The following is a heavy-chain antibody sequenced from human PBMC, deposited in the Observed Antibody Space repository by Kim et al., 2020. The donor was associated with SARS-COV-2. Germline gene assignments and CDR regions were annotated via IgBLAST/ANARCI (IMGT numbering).Heavy chain of an antibody. CDR3: ARETYDFWSGYNYYYYGMDV. J-gene: IGHJ6*02. CDR2: IYSGGST. Sequence: GGSLRLSCAASGFTVSSNYMSWVRQAPGKGLEWVSVIYSGGSTYYADSVKGRFTISRHNSKNTLYLQMNSLRAEDTAVYYCARETYDFWSGYNYYYYGMDVWGQGTTGTVSS. V-gene: IGHV3-53*04. D-gene: IGHD3-3*01. CDR1: GFTVSSNY.